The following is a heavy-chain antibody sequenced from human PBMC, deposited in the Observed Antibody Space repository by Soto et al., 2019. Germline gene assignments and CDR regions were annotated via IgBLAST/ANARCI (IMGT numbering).Heavy chain of an antibody. CDR3: ASRTSEQWLVPFDY. CDR2: ISSSGSTI. D-gene: IGHD6-19*01. V-gene: IGHV3-48*03. CDR1: GFTFSSYE. Sequence: GGSLRLSCAASGFTFSSYEMNWVRQAPGKGLEWVSYISSSGSTIYYADSVKGRFTISRDNAKNSLYLQMNSLRAEDTAVYYCASRTSEQWLVPFDYWGQGTLVTVSS. J-gene: IGHJ4*02.